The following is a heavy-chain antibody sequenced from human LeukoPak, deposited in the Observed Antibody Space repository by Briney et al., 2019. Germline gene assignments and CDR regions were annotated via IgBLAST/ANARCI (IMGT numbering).Heavy chain of an antibody. CDR1: GFTFSSYA. J-gene: IGHJ4*02. Sequence: GGSLRLSCAASGFTFSSYAMHWVRQAPGKGLEWVAVISYDGSNKYYADSVKGRFTISRDNSKNTLYLQMNSLRAEDAAVYFCAKAPVTSCRGAYCYPFDSWGQGTLVTVSS. CDR3: AKAPVTSCRGAYCYPFDS. CDR2: ISYDGSNK. V-gene: IGHV3-30*04. D-gene: IGHD2-21*01.